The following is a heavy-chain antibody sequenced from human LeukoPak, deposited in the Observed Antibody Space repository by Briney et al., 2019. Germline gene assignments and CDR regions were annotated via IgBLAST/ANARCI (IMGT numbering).Heavy chain of an antibody. CDR3: ARDITMVRGGNY. CDR2: INSNGSST. D-gene: IGHD3-10*01. J-gene: IGHJ4*02. V-gene: IGHV3-74*01. Sequence: GGSLRLSCAASGFTFSSYWMHWVRQAPGKGLVWVSRINSNGSSTSYADSVKGRFTISRDNAKNTLYLQMNSLRAEDTAVYYCARDITMVRGGNYWGQGTLVTVSS. CDR1: GFTFSSYW.